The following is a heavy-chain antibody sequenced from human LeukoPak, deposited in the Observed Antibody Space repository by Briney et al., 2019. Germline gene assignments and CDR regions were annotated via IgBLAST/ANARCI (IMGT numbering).Heavy chain of an antibody. V-gene: IGHV3-30*04. D-gene: IGHD1-26*01. CDR2: ISYDGSNE. J-gene: IGHJ4*02. CDR1: GFTFSSYV. CDR3: ARDYMAGATFQIQGPVDY. Sequence: QTGGSLRLSCAASGFTFSSYVMHWVRQAPGKGLEWVAIISYDGSNEYYADSVKGRFTISRDNSKNTLYLQMNSLRAADTAVYYCARDYMAGATFQIQGPVDYWGQGTLVTVSS.